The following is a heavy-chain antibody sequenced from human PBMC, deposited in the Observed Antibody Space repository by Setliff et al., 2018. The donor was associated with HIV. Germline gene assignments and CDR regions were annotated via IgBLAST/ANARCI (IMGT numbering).Heavy chain of an antibody. CDR1: GFTFSNNW. D-gene: IGHD6-13*01. CDR2: INPDGNEK. CDR3: AKRLAGSNTWYHFDT. V-gene: IGHV3-7*03. J-gene: IGHJ4*02. Sequence: GSLRLSCEASGFTFSNNWVSWVRQAPGKGLEWVATINPDGNEKHYADSVRGRFTISRDNAKNTLYLQMNSLRAEDTAIYYCAKRLAGSNTWYHFDTWGQGTLVTVSS.